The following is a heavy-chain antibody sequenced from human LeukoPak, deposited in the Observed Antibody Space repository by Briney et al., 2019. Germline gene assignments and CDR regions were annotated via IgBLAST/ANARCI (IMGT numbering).Heavy chain of an antibody. V-gene: IGHV3-7*01. D-gene: IGHD2-8*02. Sequence: GGSLRLSCAASGFTFSSYWMSWVRQAPGKGLEWVANIKQDGSEKYYVDSVEGRFTITRDNAKNSLYLQMNSLRAEDTAVYYCASLSYGRLYCYFDYWGQGTLVTVSS. CDR3: ASLSYGRLYCYFDY. CDR1: GFTFSSYW. J-gene: IGHJ4*02. CDR2: IKQDGSEK.